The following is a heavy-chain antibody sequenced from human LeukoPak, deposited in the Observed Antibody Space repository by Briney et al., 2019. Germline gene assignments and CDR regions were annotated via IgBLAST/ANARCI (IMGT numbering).Heavy chain of an antibody. V-gene: IGHV1-46*01. J-gene: IGHJ4*02. CDR2: INPSGGST. Sequence: ASVKVSFKSSGCTFTSYYMHWVRQAPGQGLEWMGIINPSGGSTSYAQKFQGRVTMTRDMSTSTVYMELSSLRSEDTAVYYCARGEEMATICNYWGQGTLVTVSS. CDR1: GCTFTSYY. CDR3: ARGEEMATICNY. D-gene: IGHD5-24*01.